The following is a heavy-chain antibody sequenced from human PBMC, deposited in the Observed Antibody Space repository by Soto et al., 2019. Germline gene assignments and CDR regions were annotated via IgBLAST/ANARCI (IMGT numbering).Heavy chain of an antibody. CDR2: ISYDGSNK. D-gene: IGHD3-9*01. V-gene: IGHV3-30-3*01. Sequence: PVGSLRLSCAASGFTFSSYAMHWVRQAPGKGLEWVAVISYDGSNKYYADSVKGRFTISRDNSKNTLYLQMNSLRAEDTAVYYCARDIDYDILTGYYQGMDVWGQGTTVTVSS. CDR3: ARDIDYDILTGYYQGMDV. J-gene: IGHJ6*02. CDR1: GFTFSSYA.